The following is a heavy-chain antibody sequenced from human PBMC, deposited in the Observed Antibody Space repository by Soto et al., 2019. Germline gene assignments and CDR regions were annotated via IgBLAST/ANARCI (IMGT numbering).Heavy chain of an antibody. CDR1: GGTFSSYT. CDR2: IIPILGIA. Sequence: QVQLVQSGAEVKKPGSSVKVSCKASGGTFSSYTISWVRQAPGQGLEWMGRIIPILGIANYAQKFQGRVTITGEKSTSTAYMELSSLRSEDTAVYYCARLIAADWYFDLWGRGTLVTVSS. V-gene: IGHV1-69*02. J-gene: IGHJ2*01. D-gene: IGHD6-13*01. CDR3: ARLIAADWYFDL.